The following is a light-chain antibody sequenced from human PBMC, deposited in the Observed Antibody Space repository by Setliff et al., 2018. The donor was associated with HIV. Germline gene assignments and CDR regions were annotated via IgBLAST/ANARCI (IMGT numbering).Light chain of an antibody. Sequence: QSALAQPPSVSGSPGQSIIISCTGTTSDIGSYNRVSWYQQRPGTAPKLIIYEVNKRPSGVSNRFSGSKSGTTASPAISGLQADDEADYYCCSYAGSNIFVVFGTGTKV. CDR1: TSDIGSYNR. V-gene: IGLV2-23*02. CDR2: EVN. J-gene: IGLJ1*01. CDR3: CSYAGSNIFVV.